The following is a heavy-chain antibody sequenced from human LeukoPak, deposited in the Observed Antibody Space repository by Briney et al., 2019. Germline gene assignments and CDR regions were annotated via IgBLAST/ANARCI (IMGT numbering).Heavy chain of an antibody. CDR2: ITPNSGGT. J-gene: IGHJ3*02. CDR3: ARGTDRTSPSGALDI. CDR1: RYTFSDYA. D-gene: IGHD1-26*01. Sequence: ASVKVSCNASRYTFSDYAIHWVRQAPGQGLEWMGWITPNSGGTNYAQKFQGRVTMTRDTSISTAYMELSRMRSDDTAVYYCARGTDRTSPSGALDIWGQGTMVTVSS. V-gene: IGHV1-2*02.